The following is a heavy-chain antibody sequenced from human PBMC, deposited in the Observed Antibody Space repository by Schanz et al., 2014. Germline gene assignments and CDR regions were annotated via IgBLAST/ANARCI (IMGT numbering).Heavy chain of an antibody. J-gene: IGHJ3*02. V-gene: IGHV3-NL1*01. CDR1: GFTFSSYG. Sequence: QVQLVESGGGVVQPGRSLRLSCAASGFTFSSYGMHWVRQAPGKGLEWVSRIKSDGSSTSYTDSVKGRFTISRDNSKNTLYLQMNSLRAEDTAVYYCAKGRFGELSAFDIWGQGTMVTVSP. CDR3: AKGRFGELSAFDI. D-gene: IGHD3-10*01. CDR2: IKSDGSST.